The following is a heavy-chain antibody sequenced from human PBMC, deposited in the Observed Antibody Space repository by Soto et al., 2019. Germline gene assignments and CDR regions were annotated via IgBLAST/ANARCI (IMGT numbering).Heavy chain of an antibody. CDR1: GGSFRGYY. V-gene: IGHV4-34*01. CDR2: INHSGSI. Sequence: SETLSLTCVVYGGSFRGYYWSWIRQPPGKGLEWIGEINHSGSINYNPSLKSRVILSVDTSKNQFSLKLSSVTAADTAGYFCASRYDFCSGNFYNYWFDPWGQGTLVTVSS. J-gene: IGHJ5*02. CDR3: ASRYDFCSGNFYNYWFDP. D-gene: IGHD3-10*02.